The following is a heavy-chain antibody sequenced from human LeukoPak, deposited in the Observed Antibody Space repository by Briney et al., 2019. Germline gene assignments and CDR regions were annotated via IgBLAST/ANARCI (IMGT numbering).Heavy chain of an antibody. CDR3: ARDRGRSFDY. V-gene: IGHV3-33*08. J-gene: IGHJ4*02. Sequence: GGSLRLSCAASGFTFTTYAMSWVRQAPGKGLEWVAVIWYDGSNKYYADSVKGRFTISRDNSKNTLYLQMNSLRAEDTAVYYCARDRGRSFDYWGQGIRVTVSS. CDR1: GFTFTTYA. CDR2: IWYDGSNK. D-gene: IGHD1-26*01.